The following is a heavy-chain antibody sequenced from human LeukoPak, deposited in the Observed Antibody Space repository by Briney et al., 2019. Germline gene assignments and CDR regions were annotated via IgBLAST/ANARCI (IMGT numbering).Heavy chain of an antibody. Sequence: GRSLRLSCAASGFTFRNFVMHWVRQAPGKGLEWVAGILNDGSNTDYPDSVKGRFTISRDNSKNTLYLQMNSLRDEDTAVYYCARDAFFGSGSYEFDPWGQGTLVTVSS. J-gene: IGHJ5*02. D-gene: IGHD3-10*01. CDR3: ARDAFFGSGSYEFDP. CDR2: ILNDGSNT. CDR1: GFTFRNFV. V-gene: IGHV3-30*03.